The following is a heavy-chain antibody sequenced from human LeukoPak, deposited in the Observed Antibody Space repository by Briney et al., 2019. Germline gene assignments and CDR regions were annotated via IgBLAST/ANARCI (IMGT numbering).Heavy chain of an antibody. V-gene: IGHV1-18*01. Sequence: GASVKVSCKASGYTFTSYGISWVRQAPGQGLEWMGWISAYNGNTNYAQKLQGRVTMTTDTSTSTAYMELRSLRSDDTAVYYCARLVEMATIPYYMDVWGKGTTVTVSS. D-gene: IGHD5-24*01. CDR3: ARLVEMATIPYYMDV. J-gene: IGHJ6*03. CDR1: GYTFTSYG. CDR2: ISAYNGNT.